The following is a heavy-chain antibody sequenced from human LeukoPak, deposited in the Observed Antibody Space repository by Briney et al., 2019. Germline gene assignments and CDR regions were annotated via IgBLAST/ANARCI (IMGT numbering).Heavy chain of an antibody. CDR1: GFTFSSYW. V-gene: IGHV3-7*01. J-gene: IGHJ6*02. Sequence: GGSLRLSCAASGFTFSSYWMSWVRQAPGKGLEWVTNIKQDGSEKYYVDSVKGRFTISRDNAKNSLYLQMNSLRAEDTAVYYCARDGSYYYCCIGVWGQGTTVTVPS. CDR3: ARDGSYYYCCIGV. CDR2: IKQDGSEK.